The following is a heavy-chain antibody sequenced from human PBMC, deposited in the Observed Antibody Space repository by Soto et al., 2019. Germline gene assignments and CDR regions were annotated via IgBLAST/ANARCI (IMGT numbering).Heavy chain of an antibody. V-gene: IGHV3-30*18. D-gene: IGHD3-22*01. CDR1: GFTFSSYG. CDR3: AKDYDSSGYYPTLIDY. Sequence: GGSLRLSCAASGFTFSSYGMHWVRQAPGKGLEWVAVISYDGSNKYYADSVKGRFTISRDNSKNTLYLQMNSLRAEDTAVYYCAKDYDSSGYYPTLIDYWGQGTLVTVSS. CDR2: ISYDGSNK. J-gene: IGHJ4*02.